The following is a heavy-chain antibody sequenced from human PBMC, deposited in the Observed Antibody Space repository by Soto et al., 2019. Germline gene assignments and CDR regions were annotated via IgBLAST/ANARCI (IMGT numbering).Heavy chain of an antibody. CDR2: IYNTGST. D-gene: IGHD3-22*01. V-gene: IGHV4-31*03. Sequence: TLSLTCSVSGGSVSSGGYSWSWIRQHPGKGLDYIGYIYNTGSTYYNPSLTGRATISGDPSKNQFSLKLSAVTAADTAGYYCARDYCGSSGYQHSHWFDPGGQGSLVTVSS. CDR3: ARDYCGSSGYQHSHWFDP. CDR1: GGSVSSGGYS. J-gene: IGHJ5*02.